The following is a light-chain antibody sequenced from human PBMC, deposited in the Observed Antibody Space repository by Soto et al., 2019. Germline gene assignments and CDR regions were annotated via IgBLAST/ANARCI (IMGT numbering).Light chain of an antibody. J-gene: IGKJ4*01. CDR3: HQLNDYPLT. CDR1: QGIGSY. V-gene: IGKV1-9*01. CDR2: AAS. Sequence: DIQLTQSPSFLSASVGDRVSITCRASQGIGSYLAWYQQKPGKAPNLLIYAASTLQSGVPSRFSGSGSGTEYTLTISSLQPEDFATYYCHQLNDYPLTFVGGTKVEIK.